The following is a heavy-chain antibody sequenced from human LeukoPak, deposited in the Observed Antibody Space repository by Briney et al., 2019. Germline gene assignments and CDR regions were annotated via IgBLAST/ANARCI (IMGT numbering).Heavy chain of an antibody. Sequence: PSETLSLTCAVYGGSFSGYYWSWIRQPPGKGLEWIGEINHSGSTNYNPSLKSRVTISVDTSKNQFSLKLSSVTAADTAVYYCARGDYMVWFDPWGQGTLITVSS. V-gene: IGHV4-34*01. J-gene: IGHJ5*02. CDR2: INHSGST. D-gene: IGHD4-11*01. CDR1: GGSFSGYY. CDR3: ARGDYMVWFDP.